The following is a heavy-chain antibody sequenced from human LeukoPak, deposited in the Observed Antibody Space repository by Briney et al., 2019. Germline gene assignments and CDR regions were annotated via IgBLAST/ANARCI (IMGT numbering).Heavy chain of an antibody. V-gene: IGHV4-31*03. D-gene: IGHD3-10*01. CDR1: GDSIRRAGYY. J-gene: IGHJ5*02. CDR2: IHNNGNT. CDR3: ARGSYFGDNYYKGTDR. Sequence: SETLSLTCTVSGDSIRRAGYYWTWIRLRPGKGLEWIGYIHNNGNTYYNPSLGSRVTMSLDMSQNQFSLNLISLTADDTAVYFCARGSYFGDNYYKGTDRWGRGTLVIVSS.